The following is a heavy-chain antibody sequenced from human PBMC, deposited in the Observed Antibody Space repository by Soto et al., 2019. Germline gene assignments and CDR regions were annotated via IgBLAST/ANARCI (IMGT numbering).Heavy chain of an antibody. CDR3: ARDELGSFLDYGDYVGGRSYYYYYMDV. V-gene: IGHV3-48*01. D-gene: IGHD4-17*01. Sequence: EVQLVESGGGLVQPGGSLRLSCAASEFTFSSYSRNWVRQAPGKGLEWVSYISSGSGTIYYAHSVKGRFTISRDNAKNSLYLQMNSLRAEDTAVYYCARDELGSFLDYGDYVGGRSYYYYYMDVWDKGTTVTVSS. CDR1: EFTFSSYS. CDR2: ISSGSGTI. J-gene: IGHJ6*03.